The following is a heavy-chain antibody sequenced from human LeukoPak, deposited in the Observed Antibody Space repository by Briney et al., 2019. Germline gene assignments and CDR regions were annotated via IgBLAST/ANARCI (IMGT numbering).Heavy chain of an antibody. CDR1: GGSISSYY. V-gene: IGHV4-34*01. CDR2: INHSGST. Sequence: SETLSLTCTVSGGSISSYYWSWIRQPPGKGLEWIGEINHSGSTNYNPSLKSRVTISVDTSKNQFSLKLSSVTAADTAVYYCARGPNGWYGIWGQGTLVTVSS. J-gene: IGHJ4*02. D-gene: IGHD6-19*01. CDR3: ARGPNGWYGI.